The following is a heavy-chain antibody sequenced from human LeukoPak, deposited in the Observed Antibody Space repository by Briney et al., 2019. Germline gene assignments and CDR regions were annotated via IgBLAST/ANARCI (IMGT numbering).Heavy chain of an antibody. J-gene: IGHJ4*02. V-gene: IGHV3-11*04. CDR3: ARDLIRDYGGNPRFDY. CDR1: GFTFSDYY. D-gene: IGHD4-23*01. CDR2: IGSSSGVT. Sequence: PGGSLRLSCATSGFTFSDYYMTWIRQAPGQGLEWVSYIGSSSGVTYYGDSVKGRFTISRDNAKNSLYLEMNSLRAEDTAVYCCARDLIRDYGGNPRFDYWGQGTLVTVSS.